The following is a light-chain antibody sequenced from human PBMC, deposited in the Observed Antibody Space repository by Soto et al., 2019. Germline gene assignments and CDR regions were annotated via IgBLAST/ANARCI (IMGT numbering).Light chain of an antibody. CDR2: EVS. CDR1: SNDVGGYNY. CDR3: SSHSSTSPYV. V-gene: IGLV2-14*01. J-gene: IGLJ1*01. Sequence: QSVLTQPASVSGSPGQPITISCTGTSNDVGGYNYVSWYQQQPGKAPKLIIYEVSDRPSGVSNRFSGSKSGNTASLTISGLHVEDEADYYCSSHSSTSPYVFGTGTKVTVL.